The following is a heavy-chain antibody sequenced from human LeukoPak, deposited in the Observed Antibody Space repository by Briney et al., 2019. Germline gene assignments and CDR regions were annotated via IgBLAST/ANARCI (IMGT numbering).Heavy chain of an antibody. D-gene: IGHD3-10*01. Sequence: ASVKVSCKASGYTFTGYYMHWVRQAPGQGLEWMGWINPNSGGTNYAQKFQGRVTMTRDTSVSTAYMELSGLRSDDTAVYYCARANMVRGVGLFFDRNWFDPWGQGTLVTVSS. V-gene: IGHV1-2*02. J-gene: IGHJ5*02. CDR3: ARANMVRGVGLFFDRNWFDP. CDR1: GYTFTGYY. CDR2: INPNSGGT.